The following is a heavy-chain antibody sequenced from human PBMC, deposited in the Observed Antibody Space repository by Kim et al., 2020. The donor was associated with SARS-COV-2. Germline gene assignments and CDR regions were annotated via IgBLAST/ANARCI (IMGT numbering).Heavy chain of an antibody. V-gene: IGHV3-23*01. Sequence: GGSLRLSCAASGFTFSSYGMSWVRQAPGKGLEWVSLISIVGGPTYYADSVKGRFAISRDNSKNTLYLQMNSLRAEDTAVYYCAKKLGPGFSPLDYWGQG. CDR3: AKKLGPGFSPLDY. J-gene: IGHJ4*02. D-gene: IGHD3-3*02. CDR1: GFTFSSYG. CDR2: ISIVGGPT.